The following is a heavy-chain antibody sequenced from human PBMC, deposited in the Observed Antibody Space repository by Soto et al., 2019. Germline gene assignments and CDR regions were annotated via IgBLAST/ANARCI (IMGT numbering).Heavy chain of an antibody. V-gene: IGHV4-39*01. CDR2: IYYSGST. J-gene: IGHJ4*02. CDR3: ARLPDPPQWLLLGEAFDY. Sequence: QLQLQESGPGLVKPSETLSLTYTVSGGSISSSSYYWGWIRQPPGKGLEWIGSIYYSGSTYYNPSLKSRVTISVDTSKNQFSLKLSSVTAADTAVYYCARLPDPPQWLLLGEAFDYWGQGTLVTVSS. D-gene: IGHD3-22*01. CDR1: GGSISSSSYY.